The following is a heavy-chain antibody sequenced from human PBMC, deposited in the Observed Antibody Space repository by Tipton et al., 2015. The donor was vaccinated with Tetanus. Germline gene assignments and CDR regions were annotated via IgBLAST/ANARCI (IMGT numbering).Heavy chain of an antibody. V-gene: IGHV4-31*03. Sequence: TLSLTCTVSGGSISSGGYYWSWIRQHPGKGLEWIGDIFYSGSTYYNPSLKSRATMSVDTSKNQFSLKLNSVTAADTAVYYCARDQARGARGWNYFDYWGQGTLVSVSS. CDR1: GGSISSGGYY. J-gene: IGHJ4*02. CDR3: ARDQARGARGWNYFDY. D-gene: IGHD1-26*01. CDR2: IFYSGST.